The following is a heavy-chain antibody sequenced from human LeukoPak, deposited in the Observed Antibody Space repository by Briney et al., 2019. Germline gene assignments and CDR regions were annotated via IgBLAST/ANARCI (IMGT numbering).Heavy chain of an antibody. CDR2: INDGGDT. V-gene: IGHV4-34*01. CDR3: ARGLGWKVATMGLFFMDV. CDR1: GGSFSGYD. Sequence: SETLSLTCGVYGGSFSGYDWSWVRQPPGKGLIGGINDGGDTNYNPSLKSRVTMSVDTSKNHFSLEVRSMTAADTAVYYCARGLGWKVATMGLFFMDVWGEGTTVTVSS. J-gene: IGHJ6*03. D-gene: IGHD5-24*01.